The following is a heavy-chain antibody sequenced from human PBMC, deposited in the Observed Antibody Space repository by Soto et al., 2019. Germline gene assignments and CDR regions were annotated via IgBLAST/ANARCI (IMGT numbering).Heavy chain of an antibody. CDR3: ARFTAYYYYYGTDV. J-gene: IGHJ6*02. Sequence: ASVKVSCKASGYTFTGYYMHWVRQAPGQGLEWMGWINPNSGGTNYAQKFQGRVTMTRDTSISTAYMELSRLRSDDTAVYYCARFTAYYYYYGTDVWGQGTTVTVSS. D-gene: IGHD5-18*01. V-gene: IGHV1-2*02. CDR1: GYTFTGYY. CDR2: INPNSGGT.